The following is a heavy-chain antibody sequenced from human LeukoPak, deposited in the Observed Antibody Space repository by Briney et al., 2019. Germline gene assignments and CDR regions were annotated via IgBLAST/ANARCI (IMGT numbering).Heavy chain of an antibody. Sequence: PGGSLRLSCAASGFTFSDYYMSWIRQAPGKGLEWVSYISSSGSTIYYADSVKGRFTISRDNAKNSLYLQMNSPRAEDTAVYYCARVWFLYDGGANWFDPWGQGTLVTVSS. CDR3: ARVWFLYDGGANWFDP. V-gene: IGHV3-11*01. J-gene: IGHJ5*02. D-gene: IGHD1-1*01. CDR2: ISSSGSTI. CDR1: GFTFSDYY.